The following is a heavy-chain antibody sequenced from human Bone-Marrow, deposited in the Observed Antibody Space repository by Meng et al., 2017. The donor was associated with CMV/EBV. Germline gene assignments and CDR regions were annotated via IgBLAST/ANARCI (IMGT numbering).Heavy chain of an antibody. Sequence: ESLKISCAASGFTFDDYGMSWVRQAPGKGLEWVSGINWNGGSTGYADSVKGRFTISRDNAKNSLYLQMNSLRAEDTALYYCARDWAWYCSSTSCPSSYWGQGTLVTVSS. D-gene: IGHD2-2*01. J-gene: IGHJ4*02. CDR1: GFTFDDYG. CDR3: ARDWAWYCSSTSCPSSY. CDR2: INWNGGST. V-gene: IGHV3-20*04.